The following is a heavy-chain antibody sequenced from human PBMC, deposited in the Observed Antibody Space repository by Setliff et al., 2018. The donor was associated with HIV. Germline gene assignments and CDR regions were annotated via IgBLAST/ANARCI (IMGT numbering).Heavy chain of an antibody. Sequence: ASVKVSCKVFGYTLAALSIHWVRQAPGQGLEWMGIINSSGDSTSYAQKFQGRVTMTRDTSTSTVYMELSSLTYEDTAIYYCASGFRATVPDYWGQGTLVTVSS. D-gene: IGHD4-17*01. J-gene: IGHJ4*02. CDR1: GYTLAALS. V-gene: IGHV1-46*03. CDR3: ASGFRATVPDY. CDR2: INSSGDST.